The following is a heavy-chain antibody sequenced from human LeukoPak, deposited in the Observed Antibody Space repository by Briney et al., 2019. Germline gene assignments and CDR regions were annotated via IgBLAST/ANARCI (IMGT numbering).Heavy chain of an antibody. D-gene: IGHD3-22*01. CDR3: ARLSYYDSSGYYPQPRALDY. Sequence: GESLKISCKGSGYSFTSYWIGWVRQMPGKGLEWMGIIYPGDSDTRYSPSFQGQVTISADKSISTAYLQWSSLKASDTAMYYCARLSYYDSSGYYPQPRALDYWGQGTLVTVSS. CDR1: GYSFTSYW. J-gene: IGHJ4*02. CDR2: IYPGDSDT. V-gene: IGHV5-51*01.